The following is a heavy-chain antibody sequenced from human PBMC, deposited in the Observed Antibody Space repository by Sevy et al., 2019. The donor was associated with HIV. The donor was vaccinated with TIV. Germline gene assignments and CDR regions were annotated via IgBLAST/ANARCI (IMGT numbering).Heavy chain of an antibody. J-gene: IGHJ3*02. CDR1: GGTFSSYA. D-gene: IGHD3-3*01. Sequence: ASVKVSCKASGGTFSSYAISWVRQAPGQGLEWMGGIIPIFGTANDAQKFQGRVTITADESTSTAYMELSSLRSEDTAVYYCARGGTLRFLEWLSNHGAFDIWGQGTMVTVSS. V-gene: IGHV1-69*13. CDR3: ARGGTLRFLEWLSNHGAFDI. CDR2: IIPIFGTA.